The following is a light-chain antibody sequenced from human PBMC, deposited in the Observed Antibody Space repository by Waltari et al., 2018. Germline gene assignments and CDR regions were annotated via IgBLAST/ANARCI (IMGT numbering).Light chain of an antibody. CDR3: QSYDSSLSGGV. J-gene: IGLJ2*01. CDR1: SSNICAGYD. Sequence: QSVLTQPPSVSGAPGQSVTIPCTGSSSNICAGYDVHWYQQLPGTAPKLLINDNSNRPSGVPDRFSGSKSGTSASLAITGLQAEDEADYYCQSYDSSLSGGVFGGGTKLTVL. V-gene: IGLV1-40*01. CDR2: DNS.